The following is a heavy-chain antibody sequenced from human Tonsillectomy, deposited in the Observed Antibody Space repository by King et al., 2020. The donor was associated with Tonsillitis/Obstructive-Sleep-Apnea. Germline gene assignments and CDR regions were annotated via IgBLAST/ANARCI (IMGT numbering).Heavy chain of an antibody. CDR3: TRPGGAAADYAFMDV. D-gene: IGHD6-13*01. CDR2: IRSKANSYAT. J-gene: IGHJ6*02. V-gene: IGHV3-73*01. CDR1: GFTFSGSA. Sequence: VQLVESGGGLVQPGGSLKLSCAASGFTFSGSAMHWVRQASGKGLEWVGRIRSKANSYATAYAASVKGRFTISRDDSKNTAYLQMNSLKTEDMAVYYCTRPGGAAADYAFMDVWGQGTTVTVSS.